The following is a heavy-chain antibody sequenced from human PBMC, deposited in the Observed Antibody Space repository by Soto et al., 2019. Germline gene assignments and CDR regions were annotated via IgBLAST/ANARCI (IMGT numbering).Heavy chain of an antibody. CDR1: GGSFSGYY. CDR3: ARGNGRGVILADY. CDR2: INHSGST. D-gene: IGHD3-10*01. V-gene: IGHV4-34*01. Sequence: PSETLSLTCAVYGGSFSGYYWSWIRQPPGKGLEWIGEINHSGSTNYNPSLKSRVTISVDTSKNQFSLKLSSVTAADTAVYYCARGNGRGVILADYWGQGTLVTVSS. J-gene: IGHJ4*02.